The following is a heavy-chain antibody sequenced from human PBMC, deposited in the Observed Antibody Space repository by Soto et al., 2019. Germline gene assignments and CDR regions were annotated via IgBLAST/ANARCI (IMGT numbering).Heavy chain of an antibody. J-gene: IGHJ4*02. CDR1: GASISSGGYS. D-gene: IGHD6-13*01. CDR3: AGRYSTSLGY. Sequence: QLQLQESGSGLVKPSQTLSLTCAVSGASISSGGYSCRWIRQPPGKGLQWIGYIYHSGSTYYNTSLKSRVTISVDTSKNQLSLTLSSVTAADTAVYYCAGRYSTSLGYWGKGTLVTVSS. V-gene: IGHV4-30-2*01. CDR2: IYHSGST.